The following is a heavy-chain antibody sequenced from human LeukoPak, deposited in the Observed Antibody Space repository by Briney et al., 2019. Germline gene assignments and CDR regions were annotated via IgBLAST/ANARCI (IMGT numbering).Heavy chain of an antibody. CDR2: ISAYNGYT. V-gene: IGHV1-18*01. Sequence: ASVKVSCKASGYTFTNYGISWVRQAPGQGLEWMGWISAYNGYTNYAPKFQGRVTMTTDTSTSTAYMELSSLRSEDTAVYYCATGLRDSSGWYNLDYWGQGTLVTVSS. J-gene: IGHJ4*02. CDR1: GYTFTNYG. D-gene: IGHD6-19*01. CDR3: ATGLRDSSGWYNLDY.